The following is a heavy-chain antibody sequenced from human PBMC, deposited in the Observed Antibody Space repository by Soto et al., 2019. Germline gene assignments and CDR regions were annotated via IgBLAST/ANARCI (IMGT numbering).Heavy chain of an antibody. Sequence: QVPLVESGGGVVQPGRSLRLSCAASGFTFSSYGMHWVRQAPGKGLEWVAVISYDGSNKYYADSVKGRFTISRDNXKXTXXLQMNSLRAEDTAVYYCAKFAWGVQNVDNGYYFDYWGQGTLVTVSS. V-gene: IGHV3-30*18. D-gene: IGHD3-16*01. CDR2: ISYDGSNK. CDR1: GFTFSSYG. J-gene: IGHJ4*02. CDR3: AKFAWGVQNVDNGYYFDY.